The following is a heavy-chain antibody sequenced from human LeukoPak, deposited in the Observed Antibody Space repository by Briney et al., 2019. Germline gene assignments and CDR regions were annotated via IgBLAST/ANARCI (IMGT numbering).Heavy chain of an antibody. Sequence: NPGGSLRLSCAASGFTFSSYCMNWVRQAPGKGLEWVSSISSRSSYTYYADSVKGRFTISRDNAKNSLYLQMNSLRAEDTAVYYCARSLIDYDILTGYYESHYFDYWGQGTLVTVSS. CDR2: ISSRSSYT. V-gene: IGHV3-21*01. D-gene: IGHD3-9*01. CDR1: GFTFSSYC. J-gene: IGHJ4*02. CDR3: ARSLIDYDILTGYYESHYFDY.